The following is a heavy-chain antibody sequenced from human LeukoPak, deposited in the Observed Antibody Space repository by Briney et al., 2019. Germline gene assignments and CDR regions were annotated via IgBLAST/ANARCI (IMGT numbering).Heavy chain of an antibody. V-gene: IGHV3-48*01. Sequence: GGSLRLSCAASGFTFSSYSMNWVRQAPGKGLEWVSQISRTSSTIYYADSVKGRFTISRDNSKNTLYLQMNSLRAEDTAVYYCARDYGYWGQGTLVTVSS. D-gene: IGHD3-10*01. CDR2: ISRTSSTI. CDR3: ARDYGY. CDR1: GFTFSSYS. J-gene: IGHJ4*02.